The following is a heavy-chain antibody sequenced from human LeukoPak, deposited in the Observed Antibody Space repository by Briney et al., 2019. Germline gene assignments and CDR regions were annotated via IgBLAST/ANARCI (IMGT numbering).Heavy chain of an antibody. CDR2: IYHSGST. J-gene: IGHJ4*02. D-gene: IGHD4-17*01. CDR1: GGSISSSNW. V-gene: IGHV4-4*02. CDR3: ARVVDHDYGDYYLDY. Sequence: SGTLSLTCAVSGGSISSSNWWSWVRQPPGKGLEWIGEIYHSGSTNYNPSLKSRVTISVDKSKNQFSLKLSSVTAADTAVYYCARVVDHDYGDYYLDYWGQGTLVTVSS.